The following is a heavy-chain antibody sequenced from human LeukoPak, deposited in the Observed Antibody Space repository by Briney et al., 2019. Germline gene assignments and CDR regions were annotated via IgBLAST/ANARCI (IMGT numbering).Heavy chain of an antibody. J-gene: IGHJ4*02. CDR1: GVTVTSSY. CDR2: IYSGGDT. Sequence: GGSLRLSCEVSGVTVTSSYMSWVRQAPGKGLEWVSVIYSGGDTYYADSVKGRCTVSRDISKNTLYLQMNSLRAEDTAVYYCARDWQQLVAILDYWGQGTLVTVSS. D-gene: IGHD6-13*01. V-gene: IGHV3-66*01. CDR3: ARDWQQLVAILDY.